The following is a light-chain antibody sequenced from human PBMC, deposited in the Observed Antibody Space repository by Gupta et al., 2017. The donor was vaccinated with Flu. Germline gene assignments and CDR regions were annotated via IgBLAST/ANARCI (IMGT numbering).Light chain of an antibody. Sequence: SLVERATSNCKSSQSVLYSSNNKNYLAWYQHKPGQPPRLLIYWASTRESGVPDRFSGSGSGTDFTLTISSLQAEDVAVYYCHQYSTTPWTFGQGTKVEIK. CDR2: WAS. J-gene: IGKJ1*01. CDR3: HQYSTTPWT. CDR1: QSVLYSSNNKNY. V-gene: IGKV4-1*01.